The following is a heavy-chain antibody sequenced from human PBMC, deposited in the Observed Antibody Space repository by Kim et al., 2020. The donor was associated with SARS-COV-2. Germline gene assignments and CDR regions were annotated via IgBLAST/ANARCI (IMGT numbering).Heavy chain of an antibody. V-gene: IGHV1-2*06. CDR2: INPNSGGT. CDR1: GYTFTGYY. CDR3: ARVRGVIHSHWFDP. Sequence: ASVKVSCKASGYTFTGYYMHWVRQAPGQGLEWMGRINPNSGGTNYAQKFQGRVTMTRDTSISTAYMELSRLRSDDTAVYYCARVRGVIHSHWFDPWGQGTLVTVSS. D-gene: IGHD3-10*01. J-gene: IGHJ5*02.